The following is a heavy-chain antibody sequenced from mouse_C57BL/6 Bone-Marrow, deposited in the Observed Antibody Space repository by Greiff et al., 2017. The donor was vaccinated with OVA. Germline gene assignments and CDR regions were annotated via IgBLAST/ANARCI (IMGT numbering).Heavy chain of an antibody. CDR1: GFTFSSYG. J-gene: IGHJ2*01. CDR3: FKDFDY. CDR2: ISSGGSYT. D-gene: IGHD1-3*01. V-gene: IGHV5-6*01. Sequence: EVMLVESGGDLVKPGGSLKLSCAASGFTFSSYGMSWVRQTPDKRLEWVATISSGGSYTYYPDSVKGRFTISRDNAKNTLYLQMSSLKSEDTAMYYCFKDFDYWGQGTTLTVSS.